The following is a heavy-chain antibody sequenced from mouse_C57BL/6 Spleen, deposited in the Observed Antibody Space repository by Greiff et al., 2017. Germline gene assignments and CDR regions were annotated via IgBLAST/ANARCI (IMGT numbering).Heavy chain of an antibody. CDR3: ARRYYGSSHWYFDV. CDR1: GYTFTDYY. V-gene: IGHV1-26*01. Sequence: EVQLQQSGPELVKPGASVKISCKASGYTFTDYYMNWVKQSHGKSLEWIGDINPNNGGTSYNQKFKGKATLTVDKSSSTAYMELRSLTSEDSAVYYCARRYYGSSHWYFDVWGTGTTVTGSS. J-gene: IGHJ1*03. CDR2: INPNNGGT. D-gene: IGHD1-1*01.